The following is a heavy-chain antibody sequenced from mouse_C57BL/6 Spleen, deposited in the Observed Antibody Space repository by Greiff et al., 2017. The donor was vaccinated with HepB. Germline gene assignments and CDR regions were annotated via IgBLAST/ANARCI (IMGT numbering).Heavy chain of an antibody. CDR1: GYTFTSYW. J-gene: IGHJ4*01. V-gene: IGHV1-50*01. Sequence: VQLQQPGAELVKPGASVKLSCKASGYTFTSYWMQWVKQRPGQGLEWIGEIDPSDSYTNYNQKFKGKATLTVDTSSSTAYIQLSSLTSEDSAVYYCASYAMDYWGQGTSVTVSS. CDR3: ASYAMDY. CDR2: IDPSDSYT.